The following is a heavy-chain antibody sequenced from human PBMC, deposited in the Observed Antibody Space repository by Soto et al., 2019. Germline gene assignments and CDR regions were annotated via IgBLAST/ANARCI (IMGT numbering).Heavy chain of an antibody. V-gene: IGHV4-34*01. CDR2: INHSGST. D-gene: IGHD3-16*01. Sequence: QVQLQQWGAGLLKPSENLSLTCAVYGGSFSGYYWSWIRQPPGKGLEWIGEINHSGSTNNNPSLKSRVTISVDTSKNQFALKLSSVTAADTAVYDCARFGGRSTGRGWGRSDYWGQGTLVTVSS. CDR1: GGSFSGYY. CDR3: ARFGGRSTGRGWGRSDY. J-gene: IGHJ4*02.